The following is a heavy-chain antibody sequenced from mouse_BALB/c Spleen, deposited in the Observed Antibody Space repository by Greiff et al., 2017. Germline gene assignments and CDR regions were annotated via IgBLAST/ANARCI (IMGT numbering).Heavy chain of an antibody. Sequence: QVQLQQSGPELVKPGASVKISCKASGYAFSSSWMNWVKQRPGQGLEWIGRIYPGDGDTNYNGKFKGKATLTADKSSSTAYMQLSSLTSVDSAVYFCAKGYYGYDYAMDYWGQGTSVTVSS. CDR2: IYPGDGDT. CDR3: AKGYYGYDYAMDY. D-gene: IGHD1-2*01. V-gene: IGHV1-82*01. CDR1: GYAFSSSW. J-gene: IGHJ4*01.